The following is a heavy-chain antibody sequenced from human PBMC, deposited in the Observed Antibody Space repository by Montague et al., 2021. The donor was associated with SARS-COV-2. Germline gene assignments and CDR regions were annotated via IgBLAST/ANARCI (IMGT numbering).Heavy chain of an antibody. J-gene: IGHJ4*02. Sequence: SLRLSCAASGFTFSNYDMCWVRQAPGKGLEWVSSISTTSYYIYYADSVRRRFTISRDNAKNSLHLQLSSLTAEDTAVYYCARADESLLRNSGYGLWGQGTLVTVSS. D-gene: IGHD3-22*01. CDR3: ARADESLLRNSGYGL. CDR1: GFTFSNYD. V-gene: IGHV3-21*01. CDR2: ISTTSYYI.